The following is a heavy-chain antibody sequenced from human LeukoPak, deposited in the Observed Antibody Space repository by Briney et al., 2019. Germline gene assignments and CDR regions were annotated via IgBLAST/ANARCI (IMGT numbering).Heavy chain of an antibody. J-gene: IGHJ4*02. CDR2: ISGSGGRT. CDR1: GFTFSKYA. V-gene: IGHV3-23*01. CDR3: AKDAVILRYFDY. Sequence: GGSLRLSCAASGFTFSKYAMSWVRQAPGKGLEWVSTISGSGGRTYYADSVKGRFTISRDNSKNTLYLQVNSLRADDTAVYYCAKDAVILRYFDYWGQGTLVTVSS. D-gene: IGHD3-16*01.